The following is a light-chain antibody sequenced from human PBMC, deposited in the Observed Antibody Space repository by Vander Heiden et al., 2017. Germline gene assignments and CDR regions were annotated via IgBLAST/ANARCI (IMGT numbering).Light chain of an antibody. CDR2: AAS. V-gene: IGKV1-39*01. Sequence: DIQMTQSPSSLSASVGDRVTITCRASQSISSYLNWYQQKPGKAPKLLIYAASSLQSGVPSRFSGSGSGTDFTFTISRLQPEDFATYYCQQSDSTPFTFGHGTKVDIK. CDR1: QSISSY. CDR3: QQSDSTPFT. J-gene: IGKJ3*01.